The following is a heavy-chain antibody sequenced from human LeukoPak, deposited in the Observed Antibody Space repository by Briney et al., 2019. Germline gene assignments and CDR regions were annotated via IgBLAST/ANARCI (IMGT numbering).Heavy chain of an antibody. Sequence: GESLQISCKGSGYSFATYWIGWVRQMPGKGLEWMGIIYPGDSDTRYSPSFQGQVTISADKSISTAYLQWSSLKASDTAMYYCARRDSSGYYYNFDFWGQGTLVTVSS. CDR1: GYSFATYW. D-gene: IGHD3-22*01. CDR3: ARRDSSGYYYNFDF. V-gene: IGHV5-51*01. J-gene: IGHJ4*02. CDR2: IYPGDSDT.